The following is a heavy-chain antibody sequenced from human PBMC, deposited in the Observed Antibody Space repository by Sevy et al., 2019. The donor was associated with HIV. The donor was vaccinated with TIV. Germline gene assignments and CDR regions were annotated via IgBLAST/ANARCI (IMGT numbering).Heavy chain of an antibody. CDR2: INQNGSVT. J-gene: IGHJ4*02. CDR3: VRAVATNGSF. CDR1: GFSLNSFW. V-gene: IGHV3-7*01. Sequence: GGSLRLSCAASGFSLNSFWMNWVRQTPGKGLEWVANINQNGSVTYYVDSVKGRFTISRDNSRNLLYLQMTSLRVEDTALYYCVRAVATNGSFWGQGTLDTVSS. D-gene: IGHD2-15*01.